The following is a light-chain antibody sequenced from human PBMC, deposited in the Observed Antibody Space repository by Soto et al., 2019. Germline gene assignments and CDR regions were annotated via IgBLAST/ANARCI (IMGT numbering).Light chain of an antibody. CDR3: QQRHDWPLT. CDR1: QSVSSY. V-gene: IGKV3-11*01. Sequence: EIVLTQSPATLSLSPGERATLSCRASQSVSSYLAWYQQKPDQAPRLLISDASNRATGIPARFSGSGSGTDFTLTVSSLEPEDFAVYYCQQRHDWPLTFGGGTRVEI. CDR2: DAS. J-gene: IGKJ4*01.